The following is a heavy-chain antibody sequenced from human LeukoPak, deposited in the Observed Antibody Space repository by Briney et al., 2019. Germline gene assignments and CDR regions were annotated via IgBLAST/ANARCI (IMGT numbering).Heavy chain of an antibody. CDR2: IIPIFGTA. CDR3: ARDSSEFRSLIPH. CDR1: GYPFSAHF. Sequence: SVRVSCKASGYPFSAHFLNWVRQAPGQGLEWMGGIIPIFGTANYAEKFRGRVTITADETTSTAYMQLSRLKSEDTAVYYCARDSSEFRSLIPHWGQGTLVTVSS. D-gene: IGHD2-21*01. V-gene: IGHV1-69*13. J-gene: IGHJ1*01.